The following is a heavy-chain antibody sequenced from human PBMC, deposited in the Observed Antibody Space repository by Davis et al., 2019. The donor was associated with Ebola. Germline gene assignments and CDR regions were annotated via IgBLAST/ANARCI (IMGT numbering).Heavy chain of an antibody. Sequence: PSETLSLTCTVSGGSISSYYWSWIRQPPGKGLEWIGYIYYSGSTNYNPSLKSRVTISVDTSKNQFSLKLSSVTAADTAVYYCARVRDNYLTWFDPWGQGTLVTVSS. CDR2: IYYSGST. V-gene: IGHV4-59*12. CDR1: GGSISSYY. CDR3: ARVRDNYLTWFDP. J-gene: IGHJ5*02. D-gene: IGHD4-11*01.